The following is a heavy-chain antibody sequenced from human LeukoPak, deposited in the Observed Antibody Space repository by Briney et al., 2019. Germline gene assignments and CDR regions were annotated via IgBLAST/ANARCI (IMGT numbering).Heavy chain of an antibody. D-gene: IGHD1-26*01. CDR1: GGSISSSNYC. V-gene: IGHV4-39*01. J-gene: IGHJ4*02. CDR3: ARAGLGTYYGTYYFDY. CDR2: IYYSGST. Sequence: ASETLSLTCTVSGGSISSSNYCWGWIRQPPGKGLEWIGSIYYSGSTYYNPSLKSRVTISVDTSKNQFSLKLSSVTAADTAVCYCARAGLGTYYGTYYFDYWGQGTLVTVSS.